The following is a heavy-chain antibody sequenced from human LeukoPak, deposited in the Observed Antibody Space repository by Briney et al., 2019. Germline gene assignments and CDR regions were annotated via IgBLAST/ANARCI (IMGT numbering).Heavy chain of an antibody. CDR3: ARAVGHGFGWGYGFDI. V-gene: IGHV3-23*01. CDR1: GFTFSTYT. Sequence: PGGSLRLSCAASGFTFSTYTMTWVRQAPGKGLEWVSGISGTLPSSGRTYHADSVKGRFTISRDNSKDTLYLQMNSLRAEDTAVYYCARAVGHGFGWGYGFDIWGQGTTVTVSS. J-gene: IGHJ3*02. D-gene: IGHD6-19*01. CDR2: ISGTLPSSGRT.